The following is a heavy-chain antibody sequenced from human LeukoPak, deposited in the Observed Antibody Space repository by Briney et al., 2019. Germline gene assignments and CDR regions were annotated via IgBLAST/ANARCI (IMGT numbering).Heavy chain of an antibody. CDR3: ARVGSGWHYYYGMDV. Sequence: PGGSLRLSCAASGFTFSDYYMSWIRQAPGKGLEWISYISSRGDSIQYADSVKGRFTMSRDNAKNSVHLQMSSLRAEDTAVYYCARVGSGWHYYYGMDVWGQGTTVTVSS. J-gene: IGHJ6*02. V-gene: IGHV3-11*01. CDR1: GFTFSDYY. CDR2: ISSRGDSI. D-gene: IGHD6-19*01.